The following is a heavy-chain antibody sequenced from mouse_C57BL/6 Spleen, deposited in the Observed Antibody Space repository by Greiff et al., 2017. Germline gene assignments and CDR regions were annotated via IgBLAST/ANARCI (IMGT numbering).Heavy chain of an antibody. Sequence: QVQLKESGAELAKPGASVKLSCKASGYTFTSYWMHWVKQRPGQGLEWIGDINPSSGYTKYNQKFKDKATLTADKSSSTAYMQLSSLAYADSAVYYCARKGFTTVVAVDYWGQGTTLTVAS. CDR2: INPSSGYT. CDR1: GYTFTSYW. V-gene: IGHV1-7*01. J-gene: IGHJ2*01. CDR3: ARKGFTTVVAVDY. D-gene: IGHD1-1*01.